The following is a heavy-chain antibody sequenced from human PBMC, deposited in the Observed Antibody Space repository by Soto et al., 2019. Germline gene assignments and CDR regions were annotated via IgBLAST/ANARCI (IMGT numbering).Heavy chain of an antibody. Sequence: ASVKVSCKASGYTFTSFGVSWVRQAPGQGPGWMGWISGYNGKTKYAQKFQGRVTMTTETPTNIAYMELRSLRSDDAAVYYCARDKMIDDFGLGSFDYWGQGTLVTVSS. CDR2: ISGYNGKT. CDR3: ARDKMIDDFGLGSFDY. V-gene: IGHV1-18*04. J-gene: IGHJ4*02. D-gene: IGHD3-10*01. CDR1: GYTFTSFG.